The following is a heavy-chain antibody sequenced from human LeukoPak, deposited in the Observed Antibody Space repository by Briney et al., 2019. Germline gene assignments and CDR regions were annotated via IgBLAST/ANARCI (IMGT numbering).Heavy chain of an antibody. CDR1: GFTVTSNY. Sequence: GGTLRLSCAASGFTVTSNYMNWDRRAPGKGLEWVSVIYSGGSTYYADSVKGRFTISRDNSKNTLYLQMNSLRAEDTAVYYCARGSITMVVPDYWGQGTLVTVSS. CDR2: IYSGGST. V-gene: IGHV3-53*01. J-gene: IGHJ4*02. CDR3: ARGSITMVVPDY. D-gene: IGHD3-22*01.